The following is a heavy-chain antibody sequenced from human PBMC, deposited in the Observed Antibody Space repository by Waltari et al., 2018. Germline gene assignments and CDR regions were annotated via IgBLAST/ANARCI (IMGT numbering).Heavy chain of an antibody. Sequence: QVQLVESGGGVVQPGRSLRLSCAASGFTFSSYGMHWVRQAPDKWLEVVESIWYDGSKKDYADSVKGRFTISKDNSNNTLYLQMNSLRAEDTAVYYCARTGNGHSSGWYSGDYWGQGTLVTVSS. CDR3: ARTGNGHSSGWYSGDY. CDR1: GFTFSSYG. D-gene: IGHD6-19*01. V-gene: IGHV3-33*01. J-gene: IGHJ4*02. CDR2: IWYDGSKK.